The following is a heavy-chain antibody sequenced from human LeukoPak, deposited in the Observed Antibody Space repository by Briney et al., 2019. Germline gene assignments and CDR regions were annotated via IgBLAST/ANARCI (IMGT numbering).Heavy chain of an antibody. Sequence: PSETLSLTCTVSGGSISSSSYYWGWIRQPPGKGLEWIGSIYYSGSTYYNPSLKSRVTISVDTSKNQFSLKLSSVTAADTAVYYCARDQVVAGNFDYWGQGTLVTVSS. D-gene: IGHD6-19*01. CDR1: GGSISSSSYY. CDR2: IYYSGST. CDR3: ARDQVVAGNFDY. J-gene: IGHJ4*02. V-gene: IGHV4-39*07.